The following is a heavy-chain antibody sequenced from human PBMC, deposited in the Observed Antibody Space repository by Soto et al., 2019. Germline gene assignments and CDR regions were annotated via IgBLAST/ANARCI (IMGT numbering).Heavy chain of an antibody. V-gene: IGHV3-21*02. J-gene: IGHJ6*02. Sequence: EVRLVESGGGLVKPGGSLRDSCAASGFNFNTYSMNWVRQAPGKGLEWVSFISASGGYKYYADSVRGRFTISRDNAKKSVYLEMNSLTADDTAVYYCAGERSALPGARDAMDVWGQGTTVTVSS. D-gene: IGHD1-26*01. CDR1: GFNFNTYS. CDR2: ISASGGYK. CDR3: AGERSALPGARDAMDV.